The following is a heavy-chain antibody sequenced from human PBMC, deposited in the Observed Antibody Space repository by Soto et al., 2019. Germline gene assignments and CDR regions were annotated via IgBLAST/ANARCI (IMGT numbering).Heavy chain of an antibody. CDR1: GYTFTGYY. CDR3: ARVAARIRPGVPYGMDV. D-gene: IGHD2-2*01. Sequence: QVQLVQSGAEVKKPGASVKVSCKASGYTFTGYYMHWVRQAPGQGLEWMGWINPNSGGTNYAQKFQGWVTMTRDTSISTAYMELSRLRSDDTAVYYCARVAARIRPGVPYGMDVWGQGTTVTVSS. CDR2: INPNSGGT. V-gene: IGHV1-2*04. J-gene: IGHJ6*02.